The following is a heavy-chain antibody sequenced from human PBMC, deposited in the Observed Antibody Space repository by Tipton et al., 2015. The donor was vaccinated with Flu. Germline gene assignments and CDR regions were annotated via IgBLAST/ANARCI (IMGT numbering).Heavy chain of an antibody. CDR2: IDGRGATT. CDR3: AKERFVAVTGGFHS. CDR1: GFPFSTYA. D-gene: IGHD6-19*01. V-gene: IGHV3-23*01. J-gene: IGHJ4*02. Sequence: SLRLSCAASGFPFSTYAMSWVRQTPGKGLEWVSSIDGRGATTNYADSVKGRFTISRDNSKNTLYLQLNGLRVEDTALYYCAKERFVAVTGGFHSWGQGTLVTVSS.